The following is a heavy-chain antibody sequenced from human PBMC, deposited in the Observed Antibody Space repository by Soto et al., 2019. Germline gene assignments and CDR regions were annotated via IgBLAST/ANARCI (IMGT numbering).Heavy chain of an antibody. D-gene: IGHD2-15*01. Sequence: SETLSLTCAVYGGSFSGYYWSWIRQPPGKGLEWIGEINHSGSTNHNPSLKSRVTISVDTSKNQFSLKLSSVTAADTAVYYCARSSGYCSGGSCYVRYFFDYWGQGTLVTVSS. V-gene: IGHV4-34*01. CDR2: INHSGST. CDR1: GGSFSGYY. J-gene: IGHJ4*02. CDR3: ARSSGYCSGGSCYVRYFFDY.